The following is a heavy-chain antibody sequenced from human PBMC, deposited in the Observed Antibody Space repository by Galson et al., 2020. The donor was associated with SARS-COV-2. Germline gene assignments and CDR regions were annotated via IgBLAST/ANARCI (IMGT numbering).Heavy chain of an antibody. CDR1: GFTFSIYS. CDR3: ARDASWAMFGMDV. V-gene: IGHV3-21*01. Sequence: GGSLRLSCEVSGFTFSIYSMNWVRQAPGKGLEWVSSISSSSDYIYYADSVKGRFTIPRDNAKSSLYLQMSSLRAEDTAVYYCARDASWAMFGMDVWGQGTTVTVSS. CDR2: ISSSSDYI. J-gene: IGHJ6*02. D-gene: IGHD1-26*01.